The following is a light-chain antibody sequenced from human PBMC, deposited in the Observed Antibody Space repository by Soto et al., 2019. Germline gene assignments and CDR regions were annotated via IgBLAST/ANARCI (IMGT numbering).Light chain of an antibody. V-gene: IGLV2-14*01. CDR2: EVN. J-gene: IGLJ3*02. CDR3: SSFTSSSTQV. Sequence: QSALTQPASVSGSPGQSITISCTGTSSDVGGYNYVSWYQQYPGKVPKLMIYEVNNRPSGVSNRFSGSKSGNTASLTISGLQAEDEADYYCSSFTSSSTQVLGGGTKLTVL. CDR1: SSDVGGYNY.